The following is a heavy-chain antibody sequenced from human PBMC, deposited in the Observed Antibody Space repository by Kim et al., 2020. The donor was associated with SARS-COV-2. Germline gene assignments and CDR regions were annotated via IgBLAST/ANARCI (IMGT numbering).Heavy chain of an antibody. V-gene: IGHV4-34*01. Sequence: SETLSLTCAVYGGSFSGYYWSWIRQPPGKGLEWIGEINHSGSTNYNPSLKSRVTISVDTSKNQFSLKLSSVTAADTAVYYCARGDRDGYKRWGQGTLVTVSS. D-gene: IGHD5-12*01. CDR3: ARGDRDGYKR. CDR1: GGSFSGYY. J-gene: IGHJ4*02. CDR2: INHSGST.